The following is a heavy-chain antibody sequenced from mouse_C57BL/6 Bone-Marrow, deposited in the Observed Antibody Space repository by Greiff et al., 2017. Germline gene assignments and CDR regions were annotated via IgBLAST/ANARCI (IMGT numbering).Heavy chain of an antibody. Sequence: EVQLVESGGGLVKPGGSLKLSCAASGFTFSDYGMHWVRQAPEKGLEWVAYISSGSSTIYYADTVKGRFTISRDNAKNTLFLQMTSLRSEDTAMYYCARMPYDYGSSYWYFDVWGTGTTVTVSS. J-gene: IGHJ1*03. CDR1: GFTFSDYG. CDR3: ARMPYDYGSSYWYFDV. CDR2: ISSGSSTI. D-gene: IGHD1-1*01. V-gene: IGHV5-17*01.